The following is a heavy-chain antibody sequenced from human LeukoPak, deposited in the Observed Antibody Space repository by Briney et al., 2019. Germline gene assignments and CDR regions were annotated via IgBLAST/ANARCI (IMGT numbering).Heavy chain of an antibody. J-gene: IGHJ4*02. Sequence: SETLSLTCTVSGGSISSSSYYWGWIRQPPGKGLEWIGSIYYSGSTYYNPSLKSRVTIPVDTSKNQFSLKLSSVTAADTAVYYCASLTYYYDSSGYYYNYWGQGTLVTVSS. CDR2: IYYSGST. D-gene: IGHD3-22*01. CDR1: GGSISSSSYY. V-gene: IGHV4-39*01. CDR3: ASLTYYYDSSGYYYNY.